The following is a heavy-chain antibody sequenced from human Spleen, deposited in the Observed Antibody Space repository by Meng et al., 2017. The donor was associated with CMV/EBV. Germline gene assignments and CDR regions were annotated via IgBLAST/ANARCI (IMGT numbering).Heavy chain of an antibody. V-gene: IGHV1-69*05. CDR2: IIPMFRKT. J-gene: IGHJ4*02. Sequence: SCEVSGGIFGTFAIGWVRQAPGQGLEWMGGIIPMFRKTNYAQKLQGRVTITTDESTNTAYMELSNLRSEDTAIYYCARSGGTSSPPVWGQGTLVTVSS. CDR1: GGIFGTFA. D-gene: IGHD6-6*01. CDR3: ARSGGTSSPPV.